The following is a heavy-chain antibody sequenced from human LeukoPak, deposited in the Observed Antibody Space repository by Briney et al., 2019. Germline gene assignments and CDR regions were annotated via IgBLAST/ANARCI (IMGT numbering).Heavy chain of an antibody. CDR1: GFTFSSYW. D-gene: IGHD5-18*01. Sequence: GGSLRLSCAASGFTFSSYWMSWVRQTPRKGLEWVANIKQDGSEKYYVDSVKGRFTISRDNAKNSLYLQMNSLRAEDTAVYYCARVEGYSYGYFDYWGQGTLVTVSS. V-gene: IGHV3-7*03. CDR3: ARVEGYSYGYFDY. CDR2: IKQDGSEK. J-gene: IGHJ4*02.